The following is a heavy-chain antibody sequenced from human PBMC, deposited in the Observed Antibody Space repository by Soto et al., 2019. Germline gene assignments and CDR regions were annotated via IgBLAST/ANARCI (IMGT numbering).Heavy chain of an antibody. CDR1: GGTFSSYA. V-gene: IGHV1-18*01. Sequence: ASVKVSCKASGGTFSSYAINWVRQATGQGLEWMGWISAYNGNTNYAQKLQGRVTMTTDTSTSTAYMELRSLRSDDTAVYHCARDTTALDYYYGMDVWGQGTTVTV. CDR3: ARDTTALDYYYGMDV. CDR2: ISAYNGNT. D-gene: IGHD5-18*01. J-gene: IGHJ6*02.